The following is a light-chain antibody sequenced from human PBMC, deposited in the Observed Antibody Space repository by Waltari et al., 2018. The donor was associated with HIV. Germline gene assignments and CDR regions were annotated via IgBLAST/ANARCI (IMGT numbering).Light chain of an antibody. CDR2: DVS. CDR3: QQDNSWPYT. J-gene: IGKJ2*01. CDR1: QSVSSY. Sequence: EIVMRQSPATLSASSGERATLSCRASQSVSSYLAWYQQKPGQAPRLLIYDVSTRATGIPARFSGSGSVTAFTLTISSLQSEDFALYYCQQDNSWPYTFGQGTKLEIK. V-gene: IGKV3-15*01.